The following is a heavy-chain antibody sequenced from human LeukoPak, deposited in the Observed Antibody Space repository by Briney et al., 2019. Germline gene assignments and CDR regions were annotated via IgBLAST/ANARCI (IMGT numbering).Heavy chain of an antibody. CDR1: GGSITYYY. CDR2: IDHSGNT. J-gene: IGHJ4*02. V-gene: IGHV4-59*08. CDR3: ARLLPDRDDYNHTSFDY. D-gene: IGHD5-24*01. Sequence: SETLSLTCIVSGGSITYYYWNWIRQPPGKGLEWIGYIDHSGNTNYNPSLKSRVTISVDTSKNLFSLNLRSVTAADTAMYYCARLLPDRDDYNHTSFDYWGQGTLVTVSS.